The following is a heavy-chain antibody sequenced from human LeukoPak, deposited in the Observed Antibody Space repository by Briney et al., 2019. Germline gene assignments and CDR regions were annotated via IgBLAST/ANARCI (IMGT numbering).Heavy chain of an antibody. Sequence: GGSLRLSCAASGFTVSSNYMNWVRQAPGKGLEWVSVIYSGGSAYYADSVKGRFTISRDNSKNTLYLQMNSLRAEDTAVYYCAKDSSGMGSYPDYWGQGTLVTVSS. V-gene: IGHV3-66*01. CDR2: IYSGGSA. J-gene: IGHJ4*02. CDR1: GFTVSSNY. D-gene: IGHD1-26*01. CDR3: AKDSSGMGSYPDY.